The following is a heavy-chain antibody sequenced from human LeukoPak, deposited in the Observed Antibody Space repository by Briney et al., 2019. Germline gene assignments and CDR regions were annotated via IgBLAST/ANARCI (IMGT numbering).Heavy chain of an antibody. V-gene: IGHV3-23*01. CDR2: ISGSGGST. CDR1: GFTFSSYG. J-gene: IGHJ4*02. CDR3: AKDIVVTNRVDY. Sequence: GGSLRLSCAASGFTFSSYGMSWVRQAPGKGLEWVSAISGSGGSTYYADSVKGRFTISRDNSKNTLYLQMNSLRAEDTAVYYCAKDIVVTNRVDYWGQETLVTVSS. D-gene: IGHD5-12*01.